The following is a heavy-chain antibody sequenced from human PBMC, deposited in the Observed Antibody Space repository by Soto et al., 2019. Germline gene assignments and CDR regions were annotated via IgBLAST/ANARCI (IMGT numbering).Heavy chain of an antibody. Sequence: SETLSLTCTVSGGSISSYYWSWIRQPPGKGLEWIGYIYYSGSTNYNPSLKSRVTISVDTSKNQFSLKLSSVTAADTAVYYCARGWYSSGWYYFDYWGQGTLVTVSS. J-gene: IGHJ4*02. V-gene: IGHV4-59*01. CDR2: IYYSGST. D-gene: IGHD6-19*01. CDR1: GGSISSYY. CDR3: ARGWYSSGWYYFDY.